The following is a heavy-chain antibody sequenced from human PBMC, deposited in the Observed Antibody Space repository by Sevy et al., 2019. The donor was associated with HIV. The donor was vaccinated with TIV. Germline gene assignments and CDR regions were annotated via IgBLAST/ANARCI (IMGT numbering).Heavy chain of an antibody. J-gene: IGHJ1*01. Sequence: GGSLRLSCATSGFTFSSYSMHWVRQAPGKGLEWVATISYDGINKHYADSVKGRFTISRDNFKNSLSLQMNSLRAEDTAVYFCALERLSSDVAEYFQNWGQGTLVTASS. CDR2: ISYDGINK. CDR3: ALERLSSDVAEYFQN. V-gene: IGHV3-30-3*01. CDR1: GFTFSSYS. D-gene: IGHD1-1*01.